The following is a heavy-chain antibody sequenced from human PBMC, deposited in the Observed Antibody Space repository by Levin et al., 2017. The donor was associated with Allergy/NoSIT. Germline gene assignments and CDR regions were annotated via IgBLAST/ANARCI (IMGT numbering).Heavy chain of an antibody. CDR3: AKENYDSSGYYGMDV. D-gene: IGHD3-22*01. Sequence: GGSLRLSCAASGFTFDDYAMHWVRQAPGKGLEWVSGISWNSGSIGYADSVKGRFTISRDNAKNSLYLQMNSLRAEDTALYYCAKENYDSSGYYGMDVWGQGTTVTVSS. CDR1: GFTFDDYA. J-gene: IGHJ6*02. CDR2: ISWNSGSI. V-gene: IGHV3-9*01.